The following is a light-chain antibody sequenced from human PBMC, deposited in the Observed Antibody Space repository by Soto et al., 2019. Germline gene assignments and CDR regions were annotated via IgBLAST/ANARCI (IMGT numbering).Light chain of an antibody. Sequence: ESVFTHSPVTLSLSPGERATLSCRASQSVSSSYLAWYQQKPGQAPRLLIYGASSRATGIPDRFSGSGSGTDFTLTISRLEPEDFAVYYCQQYGKTFGPGTKVDIK. CDR1: QSVSSSY. CDR3: QQYGKT. CDR2: GAS. V-gene: IGKV3-20*01. J-gene: IGKJ3*01.